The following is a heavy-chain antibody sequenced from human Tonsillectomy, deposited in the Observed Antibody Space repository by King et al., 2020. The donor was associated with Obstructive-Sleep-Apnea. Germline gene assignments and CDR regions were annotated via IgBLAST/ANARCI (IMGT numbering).Heavy chain of an antibody. CDR3: ARETTCNYGSGSLDY. CDR2: ISTGSGTI. V-gene: IGHV3-48*04. J-gene: IGHJ4*02. CDR1: GFSFSSYS. Sequence: VQLVESGGGLVQPGGSLRLSCAASGFSFSSYSVDWVRQAPGKGLEWVSYISTGSGTIYYADSVKGRFTISRDNSKNSLYLQMNSLRAEDTAMYYCARETTCNYGSGSLDYWGQGTLVTVSS. D-gene: IGHD3-10*01.